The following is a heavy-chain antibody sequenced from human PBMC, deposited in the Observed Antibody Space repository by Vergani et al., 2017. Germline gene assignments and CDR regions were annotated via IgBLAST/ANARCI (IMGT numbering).Heavy chain of an antibody. CDR3: ARVVRIYDYVWGSYRYGAAFDY. J-gene: IGHJ4*02. V-gene: IGHV4-34*01. Sequence: QVQLQQWGAGLLKPSETLSLTCAVYGGSFSGYYWSWIRQPPGKGLEWIGEINHSGSTNDNPSLKSRVTISVDTSKNQFSLKLSSVTAADTAVYYCARVVRIYDYVWGSYRYGAAFDYWGQGTLVTVSS. CDR1: GGSFSGYY. D-gene: IGHD3-16*02. CDR2: INHSGST.